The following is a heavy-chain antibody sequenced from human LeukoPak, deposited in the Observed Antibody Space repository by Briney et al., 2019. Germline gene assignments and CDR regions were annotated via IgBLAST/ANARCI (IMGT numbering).Heavy chain of an antibody. V-gene: IGHV1-24*01. J-gene: IGHJ4*02. CDR1: GYTLTELS. D-gene: IGHD3-16*01. CDR2: FDPEDGET. CDR3: ARDYENRAGRRTGGY. Sequence: ASVKVSCKVSGYTLTELSMHWVRQAPGKGLEWMGGFDPEDGETIYAQKFQGRVTMNEDTSTDTAYMELRSLRSDDTAVYYCARDYENRAGRRTGGYWGQGTLITVSS.